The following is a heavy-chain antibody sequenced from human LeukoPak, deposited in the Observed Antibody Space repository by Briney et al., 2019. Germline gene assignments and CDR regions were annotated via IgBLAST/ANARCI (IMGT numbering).Heavy chain of an antibody. J-gene: IGHJ3*02. Sequence: PGGSLRLSCAASGFTFSSYEMNWVRQAPGKGLEWVSYISSSGSTIYYADSVKGRFTISRDNAKNSLYLQMDSLRPEDTAVYHCARDLAGPPQEAFDIWGQGTMVTVSS. CDR3: ARDLAGPPQEAFDI. CDR1: GFTFSSYE. CDR2: ISSSGSTI. V-gene: IGHV3-48*03.